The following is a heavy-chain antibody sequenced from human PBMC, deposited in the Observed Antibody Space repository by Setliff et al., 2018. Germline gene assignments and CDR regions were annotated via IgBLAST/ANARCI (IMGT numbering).Heavy chain of an antibody. CDR3: ATYKNGFAFDI. J-gene: IGHJ3*02. CDR1: GFTFSDYW. V-gene: IGHV3-7*01. Sequence: ETLSLSCAGSGFTFSDYWMSWVRQAPGKGLEWVANIQQSGNEKYYVDSVKGRFTISRDNAKNSLYLQMNSLRAEDTAVYYCATYKNGFAFDIWGQGTVVTVSS. D-gene: IGHD2-8*01. CDR2: IQQSGNEK.